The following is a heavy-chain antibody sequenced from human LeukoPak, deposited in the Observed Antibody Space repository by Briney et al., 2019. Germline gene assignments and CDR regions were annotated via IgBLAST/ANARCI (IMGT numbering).Heavy chain of an antibody. CDR2: IYPTGST. CDR1: GYSISSGYY. J-gene: IGHJ4*02. V-gene: IGHV4-38-2*02. D-gene: IGHD3-22*01. Sequence: SETLSLTCTVSGYSISSGYYWGWIRQPPGKGLEWIGNIYPTGSTYYNPSLKSRVTISVDTSKNQFSLKVSSVTAADTAVYYCARGRRQNYYDSSGYPYYFDYWGQGTLVTVSS. CDR3: ARGRRQNYYDSSGYPYYFDY.